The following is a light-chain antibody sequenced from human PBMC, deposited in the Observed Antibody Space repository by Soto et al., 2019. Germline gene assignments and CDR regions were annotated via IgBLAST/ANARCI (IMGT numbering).Light chain of an antibody. CDR1: HPININ. CDR3: QHYQRYPPS. J-gene: IGKJ4*01. CDR2: AAT. Sequence: DLQMTQSPSSLSASVGDRVTITCRASHPININLVWFQQKPGKAPKSPIYAATNLQSGVPSRFSGSGGGTDFSLTISSLQPEDVATYYCQHYQRYPPSFGGGTKLEIK. V-gene: IGKV1-16*01.